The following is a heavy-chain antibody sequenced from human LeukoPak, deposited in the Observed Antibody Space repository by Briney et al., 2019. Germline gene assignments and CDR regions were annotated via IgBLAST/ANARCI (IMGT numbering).Heavy chain of an antibody. CDR2: IYTSGST. V-gene: IGHV4-4*07. Sequence: PSETLSLTCTVSGGSISSYYWSWIRQPAGKGLEWIGRIYTSGSTNYNPSLKSRVTMSVDTSKNQFSLKLSSVTAADTAVYYCAREYSSGWYYGGSGVGAFDIWGQGTMVTVSS. J-gene: IGHJ3*02. D-gene: IGHD6-19*01. CDR1: GGSISSYY. CDR3: AREYSSGWYYGGSGVGAFDI.